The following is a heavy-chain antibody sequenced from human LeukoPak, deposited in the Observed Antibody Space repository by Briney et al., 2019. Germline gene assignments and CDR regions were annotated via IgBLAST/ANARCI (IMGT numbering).Heavy chain of an antibody. V-gene: IGHV4-59*08. CDR1: GGSISSYY. CDR2: IYYSGST. CDR3: ASYYYDSSGYYLPMDY. D-gene: IGHD3-22*01. Sequence: SETLSLTRTVSGGSISSYYWSWIRQPPGKGLEWIGYIYYSGSTNYNPSLKSRVTISVDTSKNQFSLKLSSVTAADTAVYYCASYYYDSSGYYLPMDYWGQGTLVTVSS. J-gene: IGHJ4*02.